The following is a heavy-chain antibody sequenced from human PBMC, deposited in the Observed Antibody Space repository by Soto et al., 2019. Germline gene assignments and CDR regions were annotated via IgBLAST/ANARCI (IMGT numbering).Heavy chain of an antibody. V-gene: IGHV4-59*08. D-gene: IGHD2-2*01. CDR1: GGSISSYY. J-gene: IGHJ4*02. CDR2: IYYSGST. Sequence: PSETLSLTCTVSGGSISSYYWSWIRQPPGKGLEWIGYIYYSGSTNYNPSLKSRVTISVDTSKNQFSLKLSSVTAADTAVYYCASFPVPAAMNFDYWGQGTLVTVST. CDR3: ASFPVPAAMNFDY.